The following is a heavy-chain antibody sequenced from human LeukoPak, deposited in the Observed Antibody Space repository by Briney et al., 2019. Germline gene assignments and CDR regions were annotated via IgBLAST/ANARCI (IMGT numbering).Heavy chain of an antibody. D-gene: IGHD3-16*02. CDR1: GFTFGAYW. CDR2: IKDDGSAQ. V-gene: IGHV3-7*01. J-gene: IGHJ4*02. Sequence: GGSLRLPCAASGFTFGAYWMSWFRQAPGKGPEWVASIKDDGSAQFYVDSLEGRFTISRDNAKNTLYLQMDTMRVEDTAVYYCTRHIVGEQNFDYWSQGTLVTVSS. CDR3: TRHIVGEQNFDY.